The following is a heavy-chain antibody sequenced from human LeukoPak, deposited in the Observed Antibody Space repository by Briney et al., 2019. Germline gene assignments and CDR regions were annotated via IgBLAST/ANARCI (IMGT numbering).Heavy chain of an antibody. J-gene: IGHJ4*02. Sequence: PSETLSLTCAVSGGSISSGGYSWSWIRQPPGKGLEWIGYIYYSGSTYYNPSLKSRVTISVDTSKNQFSLKLSSVTAADTAVYYCASSRRRRVDYWGQGTLVTVSS. CDR3: ASSRRRRVDY. CDR1: GGSISSGGYS. CDR2: IYYSGST. V-gene: IGHV4-30-2*05.